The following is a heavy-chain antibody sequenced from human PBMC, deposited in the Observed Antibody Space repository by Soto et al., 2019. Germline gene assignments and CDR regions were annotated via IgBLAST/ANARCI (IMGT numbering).Heavy chain of an antibody. J-gene: IGHJ4*02. CDR3: ATTLGGDSGGVFDY. D-gene: IGHD2-21*02. Sequence: QVQLVDSGGGVVQPGRSLRLSCAASGFTFKHNGMHWVRQAPGKGLEWVALISHDGSDKYYADSVKGRFTISRDNFKNTLFLEMNSLRVEDTAVYFCATTLGGDSGGVFDYWGLGTLVTVSS. CDR1: GFTFKHNG. V-gene: IGHV3-30*03. CDR2: ISHDGSDK.